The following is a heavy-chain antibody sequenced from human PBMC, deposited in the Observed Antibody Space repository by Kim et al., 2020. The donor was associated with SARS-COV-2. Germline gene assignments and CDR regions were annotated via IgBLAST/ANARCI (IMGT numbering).Heavy chain of an antibody. J-gene: IGHJ6*02. Sequence: ASVKVSCKASGYTFTSYAMNWVRQAPGQGLEWMGWINTNTGNPTYAQGFTGRFVFSLDTSVSTAYLQISSLKAEDTAVYYCARTRKPLIAAAVPYYYGMDVWGQGTTVTVSS. V-gene: IGHV7-4-1*02. D-gene: IGHD6-13*01. CDR1: GYTFTSYA. CDR2: INTNTGNP. CDR3: ARTRKPLIAAAVPYYYGMDV.